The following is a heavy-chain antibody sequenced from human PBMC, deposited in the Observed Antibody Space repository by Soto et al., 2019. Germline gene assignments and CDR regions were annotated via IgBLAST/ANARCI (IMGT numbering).Heavy chain of an antibody. CDR2: IFHSGDT. J-gene: IGHJ3*01. Sequence: NLPHTRAVSGASISNGRYSWNWIRQPPGKGLEWVGYIFHSGDTYYHPSLQSRVSLSVDKSKNVFSLKLTSVTAADTAVDDCARVDYAFLGHEAVDVWGQGAMVT. V-gene: IGHV4-30-2*01. D-gene: IGHD3-3*01. CDR3: ARVDYAFLGHEAVDV. CDR1: GASISNGRYS.